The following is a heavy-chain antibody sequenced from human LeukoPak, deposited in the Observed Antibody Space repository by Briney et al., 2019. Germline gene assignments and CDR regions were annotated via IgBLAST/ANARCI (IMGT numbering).Heavy chain of an antibody. CDR2: IYYSGST. D-gene: IGHD6-19*01. J-gene: IGHJ4*02. Sequence: SETPSLTCTVSGGSISSYYWSWIRQPPGKGLEWIGYIYYSGSTNYNPSLKSRVTISVDTSKNQFSLKLSSVTAADTAVYYCARENPSSGWYEYWGQGTLVTVSS. CDR1: GGSISSYY. V-gene: IGHV4-59*01. CDR3: ARENPSSGWYEY.